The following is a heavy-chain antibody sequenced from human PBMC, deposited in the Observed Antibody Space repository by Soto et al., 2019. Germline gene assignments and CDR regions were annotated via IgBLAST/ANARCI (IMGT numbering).Heavy chain of an antibody. J-gene: IGHJ1*01. CDR2: IKQDGSEK. CDR1: GFTFSSYW. V-gene: IGHV3-7*03. CDR3: ARGSGTTVTTRPLSGRLAGTRGEYYQH. D-gene: IGHD4-4*01. Sequence: GGSLRLSCAASGFTFSSYWMSWVRQAPGKGLEWVANIKQDGSEKYYVDSVKGRFTISRDNAKNSLYLQMNSLRAEDTAVYYCARGSGTTVTTRPLSGRLAGTRGEYYQHWGQGTLVTVSS.